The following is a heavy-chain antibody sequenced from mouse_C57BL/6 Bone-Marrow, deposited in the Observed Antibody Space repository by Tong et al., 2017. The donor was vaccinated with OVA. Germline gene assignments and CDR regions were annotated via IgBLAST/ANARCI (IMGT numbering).Heavy chain of an antibody. CDR1: GVNIKDYY. CDR2: IDPENGDT. J-gene: IGHJ2*01. Sequence: EVQLQESGAELVRSGASVKLSCTASGVNIKDYYMHWVKQRPEQGLEWIGWIDPENGDTEYAPKFQGKATMTADTSSNTAYLQLSSLTSEDTAVYYCTISTMVYYFAYWGQGTTLTVPS. CDR3: TISTMVYYFAY. V-gene: IGHV14-4*02. D-gene: IGHD2-1*01.